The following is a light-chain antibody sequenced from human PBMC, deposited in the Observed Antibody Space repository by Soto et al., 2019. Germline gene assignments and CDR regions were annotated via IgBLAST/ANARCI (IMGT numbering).Light chain of an antibody. CDR3: QHYNNWPPWT. CDR2: DAS. Sequence: EIIMTQSPDILSLSPGERATLSCRASQSVSSRLAWYQQKPGQAPRLLIHDASTRATGVPARFSGSGSGTEFTLTISGLQAEDFAIYYCQHYNNWPPWTFGQGTKVDNK. J-gene: IGKJ1*01. V-gene: IGKV3-15*01. CDR1: QSVSSR.